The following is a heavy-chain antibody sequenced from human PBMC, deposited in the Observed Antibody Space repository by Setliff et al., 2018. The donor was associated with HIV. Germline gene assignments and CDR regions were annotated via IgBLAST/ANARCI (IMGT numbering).Heavy chain of an antibody. D-gene: IGHD4-17*01. CDR3: ARVQMAYAAFDV. V-gene: IGHV4-39*07. CDR2: MYYSGRT. Sequence: SETLSLTCTVSGGSISSSSYYWVWIRQPPGKGLEWIGTMYYSGRTFYNPSLKSRVTISVDTSKNQFSLKLSSVTAADTAVYYCARVQMAYAAFDVWGQGTMVTVSS. CDR1: GGSISSSSYY. J-gene: IGHJ3*01.